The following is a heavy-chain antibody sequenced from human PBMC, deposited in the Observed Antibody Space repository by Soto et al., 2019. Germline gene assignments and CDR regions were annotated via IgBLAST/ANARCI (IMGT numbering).Heavy chain of an antibody. D-gene: IGHD3-10*01. CDR3: AREVTMVRGVIYYYYGMDV. CDR2: ISAYNGNT. Sequence: ASVKVSCKASGYTFTSYGISWVRQAPGQGLEWMGWISAYNGNTNYAQKLQGRVTMTTDTSTSTAYMELRSLRSDDTAVYYCAREVTMVRGVIYYYYGMDVWGQGTTVTVSS. V-gene: IGHV1-18*04. CDR1: GYTFTSYG. J-gene: IGHJ6*02.